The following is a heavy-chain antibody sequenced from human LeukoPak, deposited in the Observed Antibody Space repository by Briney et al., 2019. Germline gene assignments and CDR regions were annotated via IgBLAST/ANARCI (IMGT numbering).Heavy chain of an antibody. Sequence: SETLSLTCAVYGGSFSGYYWSWIRQPPGKGLEWVGEINHSGCTNYNPSLQSRGTLSVDTSKNQFLLKLSSVTAADTAVYYCARATRMVYDDFWSGYGSSPEDYWGQGTLVTVSS. J-gene: IGHJ4*02. V-gene: IGHV4-34*01. CDR2: INHSGCT. CDR1: GGSFSGYY. D-gene: IGHD3-3*01. CDR3: ARATRMVYDDFWSGYGSSPEDY.